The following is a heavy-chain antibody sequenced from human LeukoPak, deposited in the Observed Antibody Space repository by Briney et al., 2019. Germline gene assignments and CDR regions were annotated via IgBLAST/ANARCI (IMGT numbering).Heavy chain of an antibody. J-gene: IGHJ4*02. CDR1: RSTFSSYG. CDR2: IWFDGSNK. Sequence: PGGSLRLSCAASRSTFSSYGMHWVRRAPGKGLEWVAVIWFDGSNKYYADSVKGRFTISRDNSKNTLYLQMNSLRAEDTAVYYCARDHERDDYGDSYFDYWGQGTLVTVSS. V-gene: IGHV3-33*01. CDR3: ARDHERDDYGDSYFDY. D-gene: IGHD4-17*01.